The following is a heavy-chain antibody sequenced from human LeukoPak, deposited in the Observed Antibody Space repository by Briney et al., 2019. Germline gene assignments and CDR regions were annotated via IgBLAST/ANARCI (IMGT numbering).Heavy chain of an antibody. CDR2: IYYSGST. Sequence: SETLSLTCTVSGGSISSNSYYWGWIRQPPGKGLKWIGSIYYSGSTYYNPSLKSRVTISVDTSKNQFSLKLSSVTAADTAVYYCARAAYYYDSSGEIDYWGQGTLVTVSS. V-gene: IGHV4-39*07. J-gene: IGHJ4*02. D-gene: IGHD3-22*01. CDR3: ARAAYYYDSSGEIDY. CDR1: GGSISSNSYY.